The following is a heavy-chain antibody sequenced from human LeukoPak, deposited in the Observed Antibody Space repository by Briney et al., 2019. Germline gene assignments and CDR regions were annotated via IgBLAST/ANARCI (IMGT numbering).Heavy chain of an antibody. CDR1: GYSSSTYW. CDR3: ARAPTSVSNPYFFDY. J-gene: IGHJ4*02. V-gene: IGHV5-51*01. CDR2: FYPGDSDT. D-gene: IGHD4-17*01. Sequence: GESLTISCKGSGYSSSTYWIGWVRQMSGKGLEWMGIFYPGDSDTRYSPSFQGQVTISVDKSISTAFLHWSSLKASDTATYYCARAPTSVSNPYFFDYWGQGSLVTVSS.